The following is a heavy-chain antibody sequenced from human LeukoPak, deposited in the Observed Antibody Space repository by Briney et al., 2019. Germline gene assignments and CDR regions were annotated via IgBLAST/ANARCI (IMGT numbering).Heavy chain of an antibody. CDR1: GYTFSSYA. CDR3: AREGSSSWSFDY. Sequence: ASVKVSCKASGYTFSSYAISWVRQAPGQGLEWMGWINPNSGGTNYAQKFQGRVTMTTDTSITTAYMELSRLISDDTAVYFCAREGSSSWSFDYWGQGTLVTVSS. CDR2: INPNSGGT. V-gene: IGHV1-2*02. J-gene: IGHJ4*02. D-gene: IGHD6-13*01.